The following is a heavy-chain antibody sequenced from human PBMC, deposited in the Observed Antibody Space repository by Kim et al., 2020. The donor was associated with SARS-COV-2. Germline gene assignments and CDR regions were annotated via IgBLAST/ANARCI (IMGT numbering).Heavy chain of an antibody. CDR3: ARDTLVSYGDYLYYFDY. J-gene: IGHJ4*02. Sequence: SETLSLTCTVSGGSISSSSYYWGWIRQPPGKGLEWIGSIYYSGSTYYNPSLKSRVTISVDTSKNQFSLKLSSVTAADTAVYYCARDTLVSYGDYLYYFDYWVQGTLVHVSS. D-gene: IGHD4-17*01. CDR2: IYYSGST. CDR1: GGSISSSSYY. V-gene: IGHV4-39*07.